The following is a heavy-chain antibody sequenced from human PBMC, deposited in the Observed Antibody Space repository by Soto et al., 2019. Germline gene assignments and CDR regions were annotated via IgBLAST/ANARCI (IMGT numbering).Heavy chain of an antibody. CDR2: IWYDGSNK. J-gene: IGHJ4*02. V-gene: IGHV3-33*01. CDR1: GLPFRSYG. Sequence: QVQLVAAGGGVVQPGRSLRLSCEASGLPFRSYGMHWVRKAPCTGLDWVGVIWYDGSNKDYAESVKGRFTISRDNSKNMMYLQINSLRADYTAVYYCARAINWGQGTLVTVSS. CDR3: ARAIN.